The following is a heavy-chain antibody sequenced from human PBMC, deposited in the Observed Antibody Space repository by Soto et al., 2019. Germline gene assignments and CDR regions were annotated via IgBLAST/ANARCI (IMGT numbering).Heavy chain of an antibody. CDR2: IDGSGGSK. D-gene: IGHD2-2*01. CDR3: AKGTEGSS. CDR1: GFSFSKYP. J-gene: IGHJ4*02. Sequence: VQVLESGGGLVQPGGSLRLSCEASGFSFSKYPMNWVRQAPGKGLEWVSGIDGSGGSKYYADAVKGRFTISRDNSKNTVYLQMSSPRAEDTAVYYCAKGTEGSSWGQGTRVTVSS. V-gene: IGHV3-23*01.